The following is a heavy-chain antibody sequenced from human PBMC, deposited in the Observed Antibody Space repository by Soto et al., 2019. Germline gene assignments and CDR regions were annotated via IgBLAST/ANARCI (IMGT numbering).Heavy chain of an antibody. CDR2: IIPIFVTA. CDR3: ARDGGRHSGGIDY. CDR1: GGTFSSYS. D-gene: IGHD1-26*01. V-gene: IGHV1-69*01. Sequence: QVQLVQSGAEVKKPGSSVKVSCKASGGTFSSYSINWVRQAPGQGLEWMGEIIPIFVTANYAQKFQGRVTITADESTSTAYMELSSLRSGDTAVYYCARDGGRHSGGIDYWGQGTLVTVSS. J-gene: IGHJ4*02.